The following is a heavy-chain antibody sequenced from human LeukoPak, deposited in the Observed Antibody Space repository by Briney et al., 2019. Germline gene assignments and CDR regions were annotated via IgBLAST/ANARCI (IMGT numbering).Heavy chain of an antibody. CDR2: IHYRGTT. V-gene: IGHV4-59*01. Sequence: PSETLSLTCTVSGGSISGYYWNWIRQTPGKGLEWIGYIHYRGTTNYNPSLASRVTISLDTSKNQFSLKLTSVTAADTAVYFCASRRTVVIGGYQVDYWGPGIRVTASS. CDR3: ASRRTVVIGGYQVDY. CDR1: GGSISGYY. D-gene: IGHD3-16*01. J-gene: IGHJ4*02.